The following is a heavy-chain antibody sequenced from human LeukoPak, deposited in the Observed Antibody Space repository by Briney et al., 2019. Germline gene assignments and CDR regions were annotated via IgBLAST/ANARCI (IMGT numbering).Heavy chain of an antibody. CDR2: INPNSGGT. CDR3: ARVDIAARVPDY. Sequence: ASVKVSCKASGYTLTGHYMHWVRQAPGQGLEWMGWINPNSGGTNYAQKFQGRVTMTRDTSISTAYMELSRLRSDDTAVYYCARVDIAARVPDYWGQGTLVTVSS. J-gene: IGHJ4*02. D-gene: IGHD6-6*01. V-gene: IGHV1-2*02. CDR1: GYTLTGHY.